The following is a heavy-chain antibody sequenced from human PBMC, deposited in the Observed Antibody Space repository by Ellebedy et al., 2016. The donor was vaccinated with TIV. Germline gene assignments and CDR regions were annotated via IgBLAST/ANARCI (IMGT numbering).Heavy chain of an antibody. CDR2: INQHESEK. D-gene: IGHD2-15*01. CDR1: GFTFSSYS. V-gene: IGHV3-7*01. Sequence: GESLKISCAASGFTFSSYSMNWVRQAPGKGLEWVANINQHESEKNYVDSVRGRFTISRDNAKNSLYLQMNSLRAEDTAVYYCARLTGGTCYCAFDIWGQGTMVTVSS. CDR3: ARLTGGTCYCAFDI. J-gene: IGHJ3*02.